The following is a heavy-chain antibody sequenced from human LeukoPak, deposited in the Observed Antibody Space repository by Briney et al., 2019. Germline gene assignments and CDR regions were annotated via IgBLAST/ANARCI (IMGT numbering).Heavy chain of an antibody. D-gene: IGHD3-10*01. J-gene: IGHJ6*03. CDR1: GGSISSYY. V-gene: IGHV4-4*07. Sequence: SETLSLTCTVSGGSISSYYWSWIRQPAGKGLEWIGRIHTTGSTNYNPSLKSRVTISVDTSKNQFSLKLSSVTAADTAVYYCAREDSGSHYNYYYFYMDVWGKGTTVTISS. CDR3: AREDSGSHYNYYYFYMDV. CDR2: IHTTGST.